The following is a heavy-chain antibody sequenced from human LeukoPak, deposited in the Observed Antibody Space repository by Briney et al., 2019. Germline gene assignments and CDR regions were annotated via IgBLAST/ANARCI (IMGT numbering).Heavy chain of an antibody. CDR3: AREGYCSSTSCSFDY. D-gene: IGHD2-2*01. CDR2: IIPIFGTA. CDR1: GGTFSSYA. Sequence: SVKVSCKASGGTFSSYAISWVRQAPGQGLEWMGEIIPIFGTANYAQKFQGRVTITTDESTSTAYMELSSLRSEDTAVYYCAREGYCSSTSCSFDYWGQGTLVTVSS. V-gene: IGHV1-69*05. J-gene: IGHJ4*02.